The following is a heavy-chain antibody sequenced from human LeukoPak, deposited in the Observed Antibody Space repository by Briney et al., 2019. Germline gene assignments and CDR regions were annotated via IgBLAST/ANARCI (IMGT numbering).Heavy chain of an antibody. V-gene: IGHV3-74*01. D-gene: IGHD3-16*01. CDR3: ARGRYYLDY. J-gene: IGHJ4*02. Sequence: GGSLRLSCAASGFTFSNFWMHWVRQAPGKGLVWVSRIHADGTGAAYADSVKGRFTISRDNAKNTLYLQMNSLRGDDTAIYYCARGRYYLDYWGQGTLVSVSS. CDR2: IHADGTGA. CDR1: GFTFSNFW.